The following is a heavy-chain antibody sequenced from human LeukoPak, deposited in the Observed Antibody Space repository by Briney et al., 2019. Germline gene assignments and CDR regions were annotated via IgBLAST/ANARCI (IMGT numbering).Heavy chain of an antibody. V-gene: IGHV3-48*03. D-gene: IGHD4-17*01. CDR3: ARGGYGDYYPYYYYYGMDV. Sequence: GGSLRLSCAASGFAFSSYAMSWVRQAPGKGLERVSYISSSGSTIYYADSVKGRFTISRDNAKNSLYLQMNSLRAEDTAVYYCARGGYGDYYPYYYYYGMDVWGQGTTVTVSS. CDR1: GFAFSSYA. J-gene: IGHJ6*02. CDR2: ISSSGSTI.